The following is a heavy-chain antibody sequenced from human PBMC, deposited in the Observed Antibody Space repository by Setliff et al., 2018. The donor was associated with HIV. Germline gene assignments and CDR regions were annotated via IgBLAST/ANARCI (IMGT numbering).Heavy chain of an antibody. CDR1: GGSLTNYY. Sequence: SETLSLTCTLYGGSLTNYYWTWIRQSPEKGLEWIGEIVDSGTTNYSPSLKSRVTISLDTSKKQFSLRLNSVTAADTGVYFCARAPSCADSWCHMYYYYYYGMDVWGLGTTVTVSS. V-gene: IGHV4-34*12. D-gene: IGHD2-8*01. CDR2: IVDSGTT. CDR3: ARAPSCADSWCHMYYYYYYGMDV. J-gene: IGHJ6*02.